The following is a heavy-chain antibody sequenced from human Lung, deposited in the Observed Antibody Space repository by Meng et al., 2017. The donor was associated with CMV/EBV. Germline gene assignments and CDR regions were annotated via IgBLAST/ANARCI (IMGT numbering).Heavy chain of an antibody. CDR1: GYPFTGYY. D-gene: IGHD4-23*01. J-gene: IGHJ3*02. CDR2: INPNSGGT. Sequence: ASVKVSCKASGYPFTGYYMHWVRQAPGQGLEWMGWINPNSGGTNYAQKFQGRVTLTRDTSITTAYMELSRLGSDDTAVYYCARSFYGGNSRDAFDMWGQGTMVTVSS. CDR3: ARSFYGGNSRDAFDM. V-gene: IGHV1-2*02.